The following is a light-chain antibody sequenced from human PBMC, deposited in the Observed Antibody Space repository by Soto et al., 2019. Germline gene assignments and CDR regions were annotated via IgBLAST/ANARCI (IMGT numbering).Light chain of an antibody. CDR3: QQYGSSPPRT. Sequence: EIVLTQSPATLSLSPGERATLSCRASQSVRSYLAWYQQKPGQAPRLLIYGASSRATGIPDRFSGSGSGTDFTLTISRLEPEDFAVYYCQQYGSSPPRTFGQGTKVDIK. J-gene: IGKJ1*01. V-gene: IGKV3-20*01. CDR2: GAS. CDR1: QSVRSY.